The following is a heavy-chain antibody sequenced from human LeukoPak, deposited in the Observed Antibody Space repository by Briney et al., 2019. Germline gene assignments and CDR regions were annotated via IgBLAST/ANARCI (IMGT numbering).Heavy chain of an antibody. Sequence: GGSLRLSCAASGFTFSSYWMSWVRQAPGKGLEWVANIKQDGSEKYYVDSVKGRFTISRDNAKNSLYLQMNSLRAEDTAVYYCARTLYYSDGSGYYADYWGQGTLVTVSS. CDR1: GFTFSSYW. J-gene: IGHJ4*02. V-gene: IGHV3-7*01. CDR3: ARTLYYSDGSGYYADY. CDR2: IKQDGSEK. D-gene: IGHD3-22*01.